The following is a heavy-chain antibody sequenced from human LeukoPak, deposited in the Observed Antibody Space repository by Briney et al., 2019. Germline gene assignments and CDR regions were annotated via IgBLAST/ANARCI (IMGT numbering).Heavy chain of an antibody. CDR3: ARLLIAAAGTGVGHNEFDY. J-gene: IGHJ4*02. D-gene: IGHD6-13*01. V-gene: IGHV4-61*02. Sequence: PSETLSLTCTVSGGSISSGSYYWSWIRQPAGKGLEWIGRIYTTGSTNYNPSLKSRLTISVDTSKNQFSLKLSSVTAADTAVYYCARLLIAAAGTGVGHNEFDYRGQGTLVTVSS. CDR2: IYTTGST. CDR1: GGSISSGSYY.